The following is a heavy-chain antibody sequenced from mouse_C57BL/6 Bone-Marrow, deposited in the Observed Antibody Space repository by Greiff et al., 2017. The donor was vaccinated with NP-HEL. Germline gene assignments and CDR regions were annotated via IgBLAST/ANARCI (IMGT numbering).Heavy chain of an antibody. Sequence: EVKLLESGGGLVQPGGSLKLSCAASGIDFSRYWMSWVRRAPGKGLEWIGEINPDSSTINYAPSLKDKFIISRDNAKNTLYLQMSKVRSEDTALYYCARLHYYGSSLYYYAMDYWGQGTSVTVSS. CDR3: ARLHYYGSSLYYYAMDY. D-gene: IGHD1-1*01. CDR1: GIDFSRYW. J-gene: IGHJ4*01. V-gene: IGHV4-1*01. CDR2: INPDSSTI.